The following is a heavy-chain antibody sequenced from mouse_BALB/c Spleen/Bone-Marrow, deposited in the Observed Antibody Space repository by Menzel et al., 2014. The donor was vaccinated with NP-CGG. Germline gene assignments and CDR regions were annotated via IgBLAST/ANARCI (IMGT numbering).Heavy chain of an antibody. D-gene: IGHD4-1*01. V-gene: IGHV1-54*01. CDR2: INPGSGGT. Sequence: VQLKQSGAELVRPGTSVKVSCKASGYAFTNYLIEWVKQRPGQGLEWIGVINPGSGGTNYNEKFKAKATLTADKSSSTAYMQLSSLTSDDSAVYFCARCLTGTSAMDYCGQGTSVTVSS. CDR3: ARCLTGTSAMDY. CDR1: GYAFTNYL. J-gene: IGHJ4*01.